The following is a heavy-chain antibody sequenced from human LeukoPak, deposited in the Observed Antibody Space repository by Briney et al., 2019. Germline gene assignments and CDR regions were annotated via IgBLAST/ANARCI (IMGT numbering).Heavy chain of an antibody. CDR1: GFTFSSYS. V-gene: IGHV3-48*04. CDR3: ARGKSYGSGSYYPTNYFDY. CDR2: ISSSGSTI. Sequence: PGGSLRLSCAASGFTFSSYSMNWVRQAPGKGLEWVSYISSSGSTIYYADSVKGRFTISRDNAKNSLYLQMNSLRAEDTAVYYCARGKSYGSGSYYPTNYFDYWGQGTLVTVSS. J-gene: IGHJ4*02. D-gene: IGHD3-10*01.